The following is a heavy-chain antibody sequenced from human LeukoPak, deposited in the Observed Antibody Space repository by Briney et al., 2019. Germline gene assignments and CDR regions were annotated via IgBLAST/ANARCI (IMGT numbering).Heavy chain of an antibody. Sequence: PGGYLRLSCAASGFAFDDYTIHWVRQAPGKGLEWVSLISWDGYSTYYADFVKGRFTISRDNSKNSLYLHMNSLRTEDTALYYCAKDVHGGSPTWDAFDIWGQGTMVTVSS. CDR1: GFAFDDYT. D-gene: IGHD4-23*01. CDR2: ISWDGYST. V-gene: IGHV3-43*01. J-gene: IGHJ3*02. CDR3: AKDVHGGSPTWDAFDI.